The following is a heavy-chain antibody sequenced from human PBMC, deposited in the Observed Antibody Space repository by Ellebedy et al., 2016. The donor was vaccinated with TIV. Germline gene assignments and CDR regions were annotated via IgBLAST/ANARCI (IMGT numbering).Heavy chain of an antibody. CDR1: GYSFTSYW. Sequence: GESLKISXKGSGYSFTSYWIGWVRQMPGKGLEWMGIIYPGDSDTRYSPSFQGQVTISADKSISTAYLQWSSLKASDTAMYYCARQSGYCSGGSCYGSPDYWGQGTLVTVSS. CDR3: ARQSGYCSGGSCYGSPDY. J-gene: IGHJ4*02. V-gene: IGHV5-51*01. CDR2: IYPGDSDT. D-gene: IGHD2-15*01.